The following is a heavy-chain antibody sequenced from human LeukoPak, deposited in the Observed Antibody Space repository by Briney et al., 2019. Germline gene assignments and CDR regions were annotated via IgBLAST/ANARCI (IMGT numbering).Heavy chain of an antibody. CDR2: INHSGST. Sequence: PSETLSLTCAVYGGSFSGYYWSWIRQPPGKGLEWIGEINHSGSTNYNPSLKSRVTISVDTSKNQFSLKLSSVTAADTAVYYCARGRRFGYSPILEWLYFDHWGQGTLVTVSS. CDR3: ARGRRFGYSPILEWLYFDH. D-gene: IGHD3-3*01. V-gene: IGHV4-34*01. CDR1: GGSFSGYY. J-gene: IGHJ5*02.